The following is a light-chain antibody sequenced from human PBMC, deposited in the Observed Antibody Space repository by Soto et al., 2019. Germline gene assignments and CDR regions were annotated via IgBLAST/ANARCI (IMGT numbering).Light chain of an antibody. CDR3: QQRSNWPPWT. CDR2: DAS. Sequence: EIVLTQSPATLSLSPGERATLSCRASQSVSSYLAWHQQKPGQAPRLLIYDASNRATGIPARFSGSGSGTDFTLTISSLEPEDFAVYYCQQRSNWPPWTLGQGTKVDIK. J-gene: IGKJ1*01. V-gene: IGKV3-11*01. CDR1: QSVSSY.